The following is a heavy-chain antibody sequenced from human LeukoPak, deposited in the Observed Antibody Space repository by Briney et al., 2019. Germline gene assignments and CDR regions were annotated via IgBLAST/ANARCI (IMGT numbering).Heavy chain of an antibody. CDR2: ISGTTSGT. J-gene: IGHJ4*02. D-gene: IGHD2-15*01. CDR1: GFTFSTCA. CDR3: AKQLRYCSDGSCYFPY. V-gene: IGHV3-23*01. Sequence: GGSLRLSCAASGFTFSTCAMSWVRQAPGKGLECVSGISGTTSGTYYADSVKGRFTISRDNSKNTLFLQVNSLRAEDTAVYYCAKQLRYCSDGSCYFPYWGQGTLVTVSS.